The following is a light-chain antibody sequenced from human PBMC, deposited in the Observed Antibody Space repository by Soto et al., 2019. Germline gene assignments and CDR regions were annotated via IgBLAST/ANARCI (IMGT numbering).Light chain of an antibody. J-gene: IGLJ2*01. V-gene: IGLV2-11*01. CDR2: DLS. CDR3: CSYVRSYILV. CDR1: SSDVGGYNY. Sequence: QSALTQPRSVSGSPGQSVTISCTGTSSDVGGYNYVSWYQQHPGKAPKLIIYDLSKRPSGVPDRFSGSKSGSTASLTISALQAEDEADYYCCSYVRSYILVFGGGTKVTVL.